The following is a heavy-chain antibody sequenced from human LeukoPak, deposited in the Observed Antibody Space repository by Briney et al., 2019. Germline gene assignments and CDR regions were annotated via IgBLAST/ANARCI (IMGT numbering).Heavy chain of an antibody. CDR1: GGSFSGYY. Sequence: SETLSLTCAVYGGSFSGYYWSWIRQPPGKGLEWIGEINHSGSTNYNPSLKSRVTISVDTSKNQFSLKLSSVTAADTAVYYCARGLGDSSGYYYGYFDLWGRGTLVTVSS. CDR3: ARGLGDSSGYYYGYFDL. CDR2: INHSGST. D-gene: IGHD3-22*01. V-gene: IGHV4-34*01. J-gene: IGHJ2*01.